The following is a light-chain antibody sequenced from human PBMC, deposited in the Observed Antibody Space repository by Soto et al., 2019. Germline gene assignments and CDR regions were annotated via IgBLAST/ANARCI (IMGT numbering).Light chain of an antibody. CDR1: QSVSSSY. CDR2: GAS. V-gene: IGKV3-20*01. CDR3: QHYGSSSFT. J-gene: IGKJ2*01. Sequence: EIVLTQSPGTLSLSPWERATLSCTASQSVSSSYLAWYQQKPGQAPRLLIYGASSRATGIPDRFSGSGSGTDFTLTISRLEPEDFAVYYCQHYGSSSFTFGQGTKLEI.